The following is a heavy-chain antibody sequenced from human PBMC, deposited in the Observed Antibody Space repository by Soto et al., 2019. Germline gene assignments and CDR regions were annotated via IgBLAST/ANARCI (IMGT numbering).Heavy chain of an antibody. V-gene: IGHV4-59*01. CDR2: IYYSGST. Sequence: LPETLSLTCTASGGSISSYDCRWIRQPPGKGLEWIGYIYYSGSTNYNPSLKSRVTISVDTSKNQFSLKLSSVTAADTAVYYCAREVTTDSHVAFDIWGQGTLVTVSS. J-gene: IGHJ3*02. D-gene: IGHD4-4*01. CDR1: GGSISSYD. CDR3: AREVTTDSHVAFDI.